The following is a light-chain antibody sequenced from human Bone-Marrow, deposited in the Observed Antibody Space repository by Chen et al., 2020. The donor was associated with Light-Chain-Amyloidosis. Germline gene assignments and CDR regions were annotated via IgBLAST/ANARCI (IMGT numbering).Light chain of an antibody. CDR3: QVWDRSSDRPV. CDR2: DDS. Sequence: SYVLTQPSSVSVAPGQTATIACGGNNIGSTSVHWYQQTPGQAPLLVVYDDSDRPSGIPARLSGSNSGNTATLPISGVEAGDEADYYCQVWDRSSDRPVFGGGTKLTVL. V-gene: IGLV3-21*02. J-gene: IGLJ3*02. CDR1: NIGSTS.